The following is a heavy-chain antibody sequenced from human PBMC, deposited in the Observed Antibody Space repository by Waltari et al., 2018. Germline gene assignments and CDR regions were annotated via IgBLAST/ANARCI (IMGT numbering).Heavy chain of an antibody. CDR1: GGSISSSSYY. J-gene: IGHJ6*02. Sequence: QLQLQESGPGLVKPSETLSLTCTVSGGSISSSSYYWGWIRQPPGKGLEWIGSIYYSGSTDYNPALKSRVTISVDTSKNQFSLKLSSVTAADTAVYYCARDGGRSYSSSFGYYYYYGMDVWGQGTTVTVSS. V-gene: IGHV4-39*07. CDR3: ARDGGRSYSSSFGYYYYYGMDV. D-gene: IGHD6-6*01. CDR2: IYYSGST.